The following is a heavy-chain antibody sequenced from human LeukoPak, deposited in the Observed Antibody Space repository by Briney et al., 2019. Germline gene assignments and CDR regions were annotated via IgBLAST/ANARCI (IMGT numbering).Heavy chain of an antibody. CDR1: GFTFSSYA. D-gene: IGHD6-13*01. V-gene: IGHV3-30*04. CDR2: ISYDGSNK. J-gene: IGHJ4*02. Sequence: GGSLRLSCAAPGFTFSSYAMHWVRQAPGKGLEWVAVISYDGSNKYYADSVKGRFTISRDNSKNTLYLQMNSLRAEDTAVYYCARDLWEDGSSWSEFDYWGQGTLVTVSS. CDR3: ARDLWEDGSSWSEFDY.